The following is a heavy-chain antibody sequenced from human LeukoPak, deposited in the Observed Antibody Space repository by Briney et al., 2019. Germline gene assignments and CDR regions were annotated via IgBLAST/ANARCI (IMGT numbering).Heavy chain of an antibody. D-gene: IGHD1-26*01. V-gene: IGHV4-30-4*01. CDR2: IYYSGST. Sequence: PSETLSLTCTVSGGSISSGDYYWSWIRQPPGKGLEWIGYIYYSGSTYYNPSLKSRVTISVDTSKNQFSLKLSSVTAADTAVFYCARLSGSYSFNSFDYWGQGALVTVSS. CDR3: ARLSGSYSFNSFDY. CDR1: GGSISSGDYY. J-gene: IGHJ4*02.